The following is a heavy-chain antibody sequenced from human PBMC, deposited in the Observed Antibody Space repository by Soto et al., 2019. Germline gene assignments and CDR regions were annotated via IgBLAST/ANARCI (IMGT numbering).Heavy chain of an antibody. J-gene: IGHJ3*02. CDR2: FIPIIGSS. CDR3: ARGNALDI. CDR1: GGTFSSFS. V-gene: IGHV1-69*01. Sequence: QLQLVQSGAEVKKPGSSVKVSCKATGGTFSSFSINWVRQAPGQGLEWMGGFIPIIGSSNYAQRFQGRLTITADEATSTAYLELGSLTSEDTAVFYCARGNALDIWGQGTWVTVSS.